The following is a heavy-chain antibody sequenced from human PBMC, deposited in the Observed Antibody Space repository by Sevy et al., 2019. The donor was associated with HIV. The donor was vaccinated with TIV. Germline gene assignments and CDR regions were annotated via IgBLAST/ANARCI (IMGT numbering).Heavy chain of an antibody. CDR2: ISAYSGDT. V-gene: IGHV1-18*04. CDR3: ARGDYYDGSLGY. Sequence: ASVKVSCKASGYTFTSYGISWVRQAPGQGLEWMGWISAYSGDTTYAQKLQGRVTMTTDTSTSTAYMGLRSLRSDDTAMYYCARGDYYDGSLGYWGQGTLVTVSS. D-gene: IGHD3-22*01. J-gene: IGHJ4*02. CDR1: GYTFTSYG.